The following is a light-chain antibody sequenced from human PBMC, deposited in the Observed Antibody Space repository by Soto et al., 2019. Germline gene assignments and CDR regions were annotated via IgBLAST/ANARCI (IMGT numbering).Light chain of an antibody. Sequence: DIHMTQSPSSLSTSVGYIFTITCRSSQTISTFLHWFQQKPGQAPNLLIYDASSLQSGVPSRLRGSGYGTDFTITISSMKIEDFETYYCQQGYSNTITFGHGTRLEIK. V-gene: IGKV1-39*01. CDR3: QQGYSNTIT. J-gene: IGKJ5*01. CDR1: QTISTF. CDR2: DAS.